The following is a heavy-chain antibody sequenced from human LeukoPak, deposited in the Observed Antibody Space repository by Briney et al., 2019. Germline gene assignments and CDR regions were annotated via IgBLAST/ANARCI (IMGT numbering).Heavy chain of an antibody. D-gene: IGHD3-22*01. CDR1: GFTFSSYA. J-gene: IGHJ4*02. CDR2: ISGSGGST. CDR3: AKDHYYDSSGYYYVRAPDY. Sequence: GGSLRLFCAASGFTFSSYAMSWVRQAPGKGLEWVSAISGSGGSTYYADSVKGRFTISRDNSKNTLYLQMSSLRAEDTAVYYCAKDHYYDSSGYYYVRAPDYWGQGTLVTVSS. V-gene: IGHV3-23*01.